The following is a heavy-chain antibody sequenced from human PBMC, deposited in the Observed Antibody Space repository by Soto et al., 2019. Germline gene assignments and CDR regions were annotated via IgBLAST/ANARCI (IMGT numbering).Heavy chain of an antibody. CDR2: IKTTSDGGTI. D-gene: IGHD3-10*01. V-gene: IGHV3-15*01. CDR1: GFTFSTAW. J-gene: IGHJ5*02. Sequence: GGSLRLSCAASGFTFSTAWMTWVRQAPGRGLEWVARIKTTSDGGTIHYAAPVKGRFTISRDDSKDTLFLQMNSLKIEDTALYYCIRDPYGSTWGQGTLVTVPQ. CDR3: IRDPYGST.